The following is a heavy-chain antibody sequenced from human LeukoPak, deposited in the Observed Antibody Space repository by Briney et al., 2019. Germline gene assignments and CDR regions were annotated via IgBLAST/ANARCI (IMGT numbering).Heavy chain of an antibody. CDR1: GFTFSSYA. CDR2: ISYDGSNK. V-gene: IGHV3-30*04. D-gene: IGHD5-18*01. Sequence: GGSLRLSCAASGFTFSSYAMHWVRQAPGRGLEWVAVISYDGSNKYYADSVKGRFTISRDNSKNTLYLQINSLRAEDTAVYYCAKDLDTTMDSPDYWGQGTLVTVSS. J-gene: IGHJ4*02. CDR3: AKDLDTTMDSPDY.